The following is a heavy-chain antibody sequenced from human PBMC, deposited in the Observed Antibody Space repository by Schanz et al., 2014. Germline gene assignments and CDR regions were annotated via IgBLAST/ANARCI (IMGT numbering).Heavy chain of an antibody. J-gene: IGHJ4*02. CDR1: GYTFTNYG. CDR2: ISVYNGNT. Sequence: QVQLVQSGAEVKKPGASVKVSCKASGYTFTNYGISWVRQAPGQGLEWMGWISVYNGNTNYAQKFQGRVTMTTDTSTSTVYMELRSLRSDDTAVYYCARDRDQWDGNFCDFWGQGTLVTVSS. CDR3: ARDRDQWDGNFCDF. V-gene: IGHV1-18*04. D-gene: IGHD1-26*01.